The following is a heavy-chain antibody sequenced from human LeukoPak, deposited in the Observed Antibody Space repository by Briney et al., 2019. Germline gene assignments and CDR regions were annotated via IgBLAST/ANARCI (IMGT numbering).Heavy chain of an antibody. Sequence: GGSLRLSCAASGFTFSSYSMNWVRQAPGKGLEWVSSISSSSSYIYYADSVKGRFTISRDNAKNSLYLQMNSLRAEDTAVYYCARDLGLGTPVTFTKPWGQGTLVTVSS. J-gene: IGHJ5*02. V-gene: IGHV3-21*01. D-gene: IGHD1-14*01. CDR3: ARDLGLGTPVTFTKP. CDR2: ISSSSSYI. CDR1: GFTFSSYS.